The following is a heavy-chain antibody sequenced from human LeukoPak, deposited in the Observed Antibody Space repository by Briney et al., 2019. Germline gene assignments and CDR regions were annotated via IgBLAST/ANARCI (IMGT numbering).Heavy chain of an antibody. CDR3: ARGDDSSGYYNNREAFDI. V-gene: IGHV1-46*01. D-gene: IGHD3-22*01. Sequence: GASVKISCKASGYTFTSYYMHWVRQAPGQGLEWMGIINPSGGSTSYAQKFQGRVTMTRDTSTSTVYMELSSLRSEDTAVYHCARGDDSSGYYNNREAFDIWGQGTMVTVSS. CDR1: GYTFTSYY. CDR2: INPSGGST. J-gene: IGHJ3*02.